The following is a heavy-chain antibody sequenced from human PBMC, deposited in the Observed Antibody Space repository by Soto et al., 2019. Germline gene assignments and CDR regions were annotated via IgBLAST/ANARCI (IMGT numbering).Heavy chain of an antibody. CDR2: IISYLGIS. D-gene: IGHD2-2*01. J-gene: IGHJ4*02. V-gene: IGHV1-69*08. CDR1: GGSFNSYT. Sequence: QVQLLQSGAELKRAGSSVRVSCTASGGSFNSYTVSWVRQAPGQGLEWMGRIISYLGISNYAEKFWGRVTISANRSTSTAYMDLSGLTSEDTALYFCAREDSSSSLDYWGQGRLVTVSS. CDR3: AREDSSSSLDY.